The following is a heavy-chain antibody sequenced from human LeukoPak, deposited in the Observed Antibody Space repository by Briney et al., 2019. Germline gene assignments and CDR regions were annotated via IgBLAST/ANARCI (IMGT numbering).Heavy chain of an antibody. CDR3: AKSSCSSTSCSRIDY. Sequence: GGSLRLSFAASGLKFISSAMGWVGQAPGQGLGWVSSISDSTGRTYYADSVKGRFTISRDNSKNTLHLQMNSLRAEDTAVYYCAKSSCSSTSCSRIDYWGQGTLVTVSS. V-gene: IGHV3-23*01. J-gene: IGHJ4*02. D-gene: IGHD2-2*01. CDR2: ISDSTGRT. CDR1: GLKFISSA.